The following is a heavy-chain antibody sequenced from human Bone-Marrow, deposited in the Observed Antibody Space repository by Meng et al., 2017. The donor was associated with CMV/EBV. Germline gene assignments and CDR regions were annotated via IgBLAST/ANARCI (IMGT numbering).Heavy chain of an antibody. CDR2: ISSSSSYI. J-gene: IGHJ6*02. CDR1: GFTFRSYS. CDR3: ARDLYCSGVCCPYYYYYYGMDV. Sequence: GESLKILCPVPGFTFRSYSMNWVRQAPGKGLEWVSSISSSSSYIYYADSVKGRFTISRDNAKNSLYLQMNSLRAEDTAVYYCARDLYCSGVCCPYYYYYYGMDVWGQGTTVTVSS. D-gene: IGHD2-15*01. V-gene: IGHV3-21*01.